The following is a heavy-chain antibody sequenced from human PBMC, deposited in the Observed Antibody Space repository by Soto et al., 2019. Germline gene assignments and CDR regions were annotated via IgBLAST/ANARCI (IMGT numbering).Heavy chain of an antibody. V-gene: IGHV4-59*01. Sequence: SETLSLTCTVSGGSISSYYWSWIRQPPGEGLEWIGYIYYSGSTNYNPSLKSRVTISVDTSKNQFSLKLSSVTAADTAVYYCARGQSPYCSSTSCYDNWFDPWGQGTLVTVS. CDR2: IYYSGST. CDR1: GGSISSYY. J-gene: IGHJ5*02. D-gene: IGHD2-2*01. CDR3: ARGQSPYCSSTSCYDNWFDP.